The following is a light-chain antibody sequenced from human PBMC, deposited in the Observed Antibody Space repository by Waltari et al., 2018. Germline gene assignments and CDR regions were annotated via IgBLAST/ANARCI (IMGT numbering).Light chain of an antibody. Sequence: VSWYQQHPGKPPQLMIDDVSKRPSGVSNRFSGSKSGNTASLTISGRQAEDEADYYCSSYTSTWVFGGGTKLTVL. V-gene: IGLV2-14*04. CDR2: DVS. CDR3: SSYTSTWV. J-gene: IGLJ3*02.